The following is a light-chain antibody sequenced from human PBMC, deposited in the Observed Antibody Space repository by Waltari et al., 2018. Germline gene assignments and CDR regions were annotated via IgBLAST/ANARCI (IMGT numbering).Light chain of an antibody. CDR1: QRISNF. CDR3: QQSYSSLYT. Sequence: DIQMPQSPSSLSASVGDRVTITCRASQRISNFLNWYQQKPGKAPKLLIYAASSLQSGVPSRFSASGSGTDFTLTISSLQPEDFATYFCQQSYSSLYTFGQGTKLEI. J-gene: IGKJ2*01. CDR2: AAS. V-gene: IGKV1-39*01.